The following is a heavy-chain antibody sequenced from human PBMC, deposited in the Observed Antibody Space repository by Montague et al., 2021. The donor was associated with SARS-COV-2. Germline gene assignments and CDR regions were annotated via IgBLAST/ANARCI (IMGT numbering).Heavy chain of an antibody. CDR2: TYYRSKWYN. V-gene: IGHV6-1*01. CDR1: GDSVSSNSAT. D-gene: IGHD1-1*01. J-gene: IGHJ6*02. Sequence: CAISGDSVSSNSATWNWVRQSPSRGLEWLGRTYYRSKWYNDCAVSVRGRVTINPDTSKNQFSLQLNSVSPEDTAIYYCISGREGNYNVMDVWGQGTTVTVSS. CDR3: ISGREGNYNVMDV.